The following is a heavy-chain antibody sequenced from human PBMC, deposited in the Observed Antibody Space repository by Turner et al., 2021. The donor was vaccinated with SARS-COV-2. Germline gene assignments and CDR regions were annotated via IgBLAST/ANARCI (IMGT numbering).Heavy chain of an antibody. CDR1: GFTFDDYG. V-gene: IGHV3-9*01. CDR3: AKDAYTFWSDAANYFYNMDV. J-gene: IGHJ6*03. Sequence: DGHLVESGGGLVRPGRSLRISCAASGFTFDDYGMHWVRQSAGKGLEGVSGISWNSGDIGYADSVKGRLTISRDNSNSSLYRQMNSLRPEDTALYFGAKDAYTFWSDAANYFYNMDVWGQGTTVTVSS. D-gene: IGHD3-3*01. CDR2: ISWNSGDI.